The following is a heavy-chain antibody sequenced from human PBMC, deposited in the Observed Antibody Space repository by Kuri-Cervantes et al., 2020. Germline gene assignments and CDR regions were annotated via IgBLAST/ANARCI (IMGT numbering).Heavy chain of an antibody. J-gene: IGHJ3*02. D-gene: IGHD5-12*01. CDR2: ISYDGSNK. CDR1: GFTFSSYA. Sequence: GGSLRLSCAASGFTFSSYAMHWVRQAPGKGLEWVAVISYDGSNKYYADSVKGRFTISRDNSKNTLYLQMNSLRAEDTAVYYCARDLSGYDERAVADAFDIWGQGTMVTVSS. CDR3: ARDLSGYDERAVADAFDI. V-gene: IGHV3-30-3*01.